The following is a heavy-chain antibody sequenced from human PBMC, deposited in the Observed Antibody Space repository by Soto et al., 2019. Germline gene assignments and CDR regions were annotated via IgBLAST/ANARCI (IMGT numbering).Heavy chain of an antibody. CDR1: GFTFISYS. CDR2: ISSSSSYI. J-gene: IGHJ4*02. Sequence: GGSLRLSCAASGFTFISYSMNCVRQAPGKGLEWVSSISSSSSYIYYADSVKGRFTISRDNAKSSLYLQMNSLRAEDTAVYYCARAHLSGFDYWGQGTLVTVSS. D-gene: IGHD6-25*01. CDR3: ARAHLSGFDY. V-gene: IGHV3-21*01.